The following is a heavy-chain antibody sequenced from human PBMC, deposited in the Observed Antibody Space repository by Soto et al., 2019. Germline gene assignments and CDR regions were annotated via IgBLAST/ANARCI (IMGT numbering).Heavy chain of an antibody. J-gene: IGHJ4*02. CDR3: ARHQGYGGLSTRTYYFDY. CDR2: IYPGDSDT. CDR1: GYRFTSYW. D-gene: IGHD4-17*01. Sequence: PGDSQKISCKGSGYRFTSYWIGWVRQMNGKGLEWMGIIYPGDSDTRYSPSFQGQVTISADKSISTAYLQWSSLKASDTAMYYCARHQGYGGLSTRTYYFDYWGQGTLVTVSS. V-gene: IGHV5-51*01.